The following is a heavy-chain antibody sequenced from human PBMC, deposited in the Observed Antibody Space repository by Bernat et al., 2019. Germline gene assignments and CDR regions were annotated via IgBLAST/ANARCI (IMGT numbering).Heavy chain of an antibody. CDR3: TTWNGPGSVTHFDDAFDI. V-gene: IGHV3-15*01. J-gene: IGHJ3*02. Sequence: EVQLVDSGGGLVKPGGSLRLSCAVSGLSFSYAWMTWVRQAPGKVLDWIGRIMSKSNRETTHYAAPVKGRVTISRDDSKNTVYLEVSSLITEDTAVYYCTTWNGPGSVTHFDDAFDIWGHGTTVSVSS. CDR1: GLSFSYAW. D-gene: IGHD1-1*01. CDR2: IMSKSNRETT.